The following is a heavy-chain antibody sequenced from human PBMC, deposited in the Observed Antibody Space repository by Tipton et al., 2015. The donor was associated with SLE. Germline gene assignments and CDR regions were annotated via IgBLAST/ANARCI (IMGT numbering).Heavy chain of an antibody. CDR3: ARAVAGYFDY. J-gene: IGHJ4*02. V-gene: IGHV4-34*01. CDR2: ITHTGST. CDR1: GGSFSGYY. Sequence: GLVKPSQTLSLTCAVYGGSFSGYYWSWIRQSPGKGLEWIGEITHTGSTTYNPSLKSRVTISVDTSKNQFSLKLSSVTAADTAVYYCARAVAGYFDYWGQGTLVTVSS. D-gene: IGHD6-19*01.